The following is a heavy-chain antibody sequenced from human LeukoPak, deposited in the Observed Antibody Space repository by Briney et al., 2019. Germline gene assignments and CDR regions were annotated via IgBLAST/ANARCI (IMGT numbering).Heavy chain of an antibody. Sequence: GGSLRLSCAASGFTFSSFAMTWVRQAPGKGLEWVSSITGSHGPTYNTDSVKGRFTISRDNSKNTLYLQMNSLRAEDTAVYYCAKGTGYDSSGYPDYWGQGTLVTVSS. CDR1: GFTFSSFA. J-gene: IGHJ4*02. CDR2: ITGSHGPT. CDR3: AKGTGYDSSGYPDY. V-gene: IGHV3-23*01. D-gene: IGHD3-22*01.